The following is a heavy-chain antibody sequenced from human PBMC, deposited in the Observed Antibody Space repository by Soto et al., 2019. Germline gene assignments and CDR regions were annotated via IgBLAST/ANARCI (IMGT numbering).Heavy chain of an antibody. D-gene: IGHD2-15*01. CDR2: IYYRSMWFH. V-gene: IGHV6-1*01. CDR3: ARVHCSAGTCLDGLDF. J-gene: IGHJ6*02. CDR1: GDSVSSNGAC. Sequence: PSETLSLTCVISGDSVSSNGACWNWIRQSPSRGLQWLGRIYYRSMWFHDYAASVESRMAINPDTSRNQFSLQLNYVTPEDTAVYYCARVHCSAGTCLDGLDFWGQGTTVTVSS.